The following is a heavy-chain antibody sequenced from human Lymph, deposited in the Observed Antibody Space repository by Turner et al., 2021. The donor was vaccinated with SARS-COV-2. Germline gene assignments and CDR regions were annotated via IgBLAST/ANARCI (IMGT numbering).Heavy chain of an antibody. D-gene: IGHD3-3*01. CDR1: GYTFTGPY. CDR3: ARDVERYNDFWSGYSGGYGMDV. Sequence: QVQLVQSGAEVKKPGASVKVSCKASGYTFTGPYMHWVRQAPGQGLEWMGWINPNSGGTNYAQKFQGRVTMTRDTSISAACMELSRLRSDDTAVYYCARDVERYNDFWSGYSGGYGMDVWGQGTTVTVSS. CDR2: INPNSGGT. J-gene: IGHJ6*02. V-gene: IGHV1-2*02.